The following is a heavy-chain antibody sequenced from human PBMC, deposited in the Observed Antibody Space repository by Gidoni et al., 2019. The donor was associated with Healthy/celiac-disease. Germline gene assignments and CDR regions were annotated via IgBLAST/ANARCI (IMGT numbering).Heavy chain of an antibody. CDR3: AREAVVPAAMGGYYYYGMDV. CDR1: GFTFSRYS. CDR2: ISSSSSYI. D-gene: IGHD2-2*01. J-gene: IGHJ6*02. Sequence: EVQLVESGGGLVKPGGSLRLSCAASGFTFSRYSMKWVRQAPGKGLEWFSSISSSSSYIYYADSVKGRFTISRDNAKNSLYLQMNSLRAEDTAVYYCAREAVVPAAMGGYYYYGMDVWGQGTTVTVSS. V-gene: IGHV3-21*01.